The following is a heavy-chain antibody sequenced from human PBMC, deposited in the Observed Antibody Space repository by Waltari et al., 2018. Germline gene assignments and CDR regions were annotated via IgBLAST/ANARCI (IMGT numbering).Heavy chain of an antibody. CDR1: GGTFSSYA. V-gene: IGHV1-69*04. Sequence: QVQLVQSGAEVKKPGSSVKVSCKASGGTFSSYALSWVRQAPGHGLEWMGRIIPILGIANYAQKFQGRVTITADKSTSTAYMELSSLRSEDTAVYYCARDVIVVVPAAPEKNWFDPWGQGTLVTVSS. J-gene: IGHJ5*02. CDR2: IIPILGIA. CDR3: ARDVIVVVPAAPEKNWFDP. D-gene: IGHD2-2*01.